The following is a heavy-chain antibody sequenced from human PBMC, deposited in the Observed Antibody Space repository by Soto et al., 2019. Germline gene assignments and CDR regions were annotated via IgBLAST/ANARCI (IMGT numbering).Heavy chain of an antibody. D-gene: IGHD2-21*02. V-gene: IGHV1-69*12. J-gene: IGHJ5*02. Sequence: QVQLVQSGAEVKKPGSSVKVSCKASGGTFSSYAISWVRQAPGQGLEWMGGIIPIFGTANYAQKFQGRVTIXXDXAXXTAYMELSSLRSEDTAVYYCAREYGGNSGYNWFDPWGQGTLVTVSS. CDR1: GGTFSSYA. CDR3: AREYGGNSGYNWFDP. CDR2: IIPIFGTA.